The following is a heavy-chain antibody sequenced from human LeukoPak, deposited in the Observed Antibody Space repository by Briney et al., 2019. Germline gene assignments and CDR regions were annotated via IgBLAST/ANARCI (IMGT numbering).Heavy chain of an antibody. CDR3: ARDITYYYDSSGPNAFDY. V-gene: IGHV3-9*01. CDR2: ISWNSGNI. J-gene: IGHJ4*02. CDR1: GFTFDDYA. Sequence: QPGRSLRLSCAASGFTFDDYAMHWVRQAPGKGLEWASGISWNSGNIGYADSVKGRFTISRDNAKNSLYLQMNSLRAEDTAVYYCARDITYYYDSSGPNAFDYWGQGTLVTVSS. D-gene: IGHD3-22*01.